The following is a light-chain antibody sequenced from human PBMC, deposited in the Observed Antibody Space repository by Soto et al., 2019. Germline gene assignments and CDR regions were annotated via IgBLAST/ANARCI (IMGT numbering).Light chain of an antibody. CDR1: QTIGTN. J-gene: IGKJ1*01. V-gene: IGKV3-15*01. CDR3: QQYDNWPPWT. Sequence: EIVMTQSPSTLSVSPWGRATLSCRASQTIGTNLAWYRQKPGQAPRLLIHGASARATGIPARVSGSGFGTEFTLTITNLQSEDFVVYYCQQYDNWPPWTLGQGTKVDIK. CDR2: GAS.